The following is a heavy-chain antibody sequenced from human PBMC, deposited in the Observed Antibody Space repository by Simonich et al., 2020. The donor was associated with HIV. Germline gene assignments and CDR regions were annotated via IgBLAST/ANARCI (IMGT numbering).Heavy chain of an antibody. D-gene: IGHD2-8*01. V-gene: IGHV1-69*09. CDR2: ILPILGIP. CDR3: ARVFIMGHGFDY. CDR1: GGTFSSYA. J-gene: IGHJ4*02. Sequence: QVQLVQSGAEVKKPGSSVKVSCKASGGTFSSYAISWVRQAPGQVLEWMGEILPILGIPKSAQNFQGIVTITAGKSTSTVYMELSSLRYEDTAVYYCARVFIMGHGFDYWGQGTLVTVSS.